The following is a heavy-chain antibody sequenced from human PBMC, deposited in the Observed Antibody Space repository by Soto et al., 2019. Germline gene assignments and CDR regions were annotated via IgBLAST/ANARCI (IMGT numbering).Heavy chain of an antibody. J-gene: IGHJ6*02. CDR2: ISYDGSNK. Sequence: RSLRLSDAASGFHFSPYAVHWVRQAHGSGLELVSVISYDGSNKYFAASVKGRFTLSRDNSKNTVYLQMNSLRPEDTAVYYCARALYGTSTSCNIAVSVLVMAFLGQGTTVTVSS. V-gene: IGHV3-30-3*01. CDR1: GFHFSPYA. CDR3: ARALYGTSTSCNIAVSVLVMAF. D-gene: IGHD2-2*01.